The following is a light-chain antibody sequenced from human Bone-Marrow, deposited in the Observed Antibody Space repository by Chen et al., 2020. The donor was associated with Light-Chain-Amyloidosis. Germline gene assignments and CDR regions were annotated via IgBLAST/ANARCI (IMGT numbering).Light chain of an antibody. J-gene: IGLJ3*02. V-gene: IGLV3-21*02. CDR2: DDS. Sequence: SYVLTQPSSVSVAPGQTAPIAWGGHNIGSTSVHWYQQTPGHAPLLVVYDDSDRPSGIPERLSGSNSGNTATLTISRVEAGDEADYYCQVWDRSSDRPVFGGGTKLTVL. CDR3: QVWDRSSDRPV. CDR1: NIGSTS.